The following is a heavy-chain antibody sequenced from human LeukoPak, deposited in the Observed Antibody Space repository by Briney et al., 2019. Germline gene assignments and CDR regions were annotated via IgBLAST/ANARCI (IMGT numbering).Heavy chain of an antibody. D-gene: IGHD4-17*01. V-gene: IGHV3-30*03. CDR3: ASPDYGDYVSYYYYGMDV. J-gene: IGHJ6*02. CDR2: ISYDGSNK. CDR1: GFTFSSYG. Sequence: GGSLRLSCAASGFTFSSYGMHWVRQAPGKGLEWVAVISYDGSNKYYADSVKGRFTISRDNSKNTLYLQMNSLRAEDTAVYYCASPDYGDYVSYYYYGMDVWGQGTTVTVSS.